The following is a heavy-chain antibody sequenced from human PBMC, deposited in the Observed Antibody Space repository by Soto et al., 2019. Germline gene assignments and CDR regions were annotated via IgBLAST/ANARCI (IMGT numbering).Heavy chain of an antibody. D-gene: IGHD3-10*01. V-gene: IGHV3-33*01. CDR3: ARGGVTVRGVIIWFFDY. CDR2: IWYDGSNK. Sequence: QVQLVESGGGVVQPGRSLRLSCAASGFTFSSYGMHWVRQAPGKGLEWVAVIWYDGSNKYYADSVKGRFTISRDNSKKTLYLQMNSLRAEDTAVYYCARGGVTVRGVIIWFFDYWGQGTLVTVSS. J-gene: IGHJ4*02. CDR1: GFTFSSYG.